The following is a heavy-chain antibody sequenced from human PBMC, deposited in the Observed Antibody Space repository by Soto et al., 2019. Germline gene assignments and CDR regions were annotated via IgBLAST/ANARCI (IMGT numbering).Heavy chain of an antibody. V-gene: IGHV3-23*01. J-gene: IGHJ4*02. Sequence: PGGSLSLSCAASGFTFSSYAMSWVRQAPGKGLEWVSSISGSGGGTYYADSVKGRFTFSRDNSKNTLYLQMNSLRAEDTAVYYCAKFGMATTKRSPPYYIDYWGQGALVTVSS. CDR1: GFTFSSYA. CDR2: ISGSGGGT. CDR3: AKFGMATTKRSPPYYIDY. D-gene: IGHD1-1*01.